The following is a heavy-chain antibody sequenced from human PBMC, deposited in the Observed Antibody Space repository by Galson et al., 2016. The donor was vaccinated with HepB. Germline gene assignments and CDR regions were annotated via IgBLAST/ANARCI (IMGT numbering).Heavy chain of an antibody. D-gene: IGHD1-26*01. Sequence: SLRLSCAASGFMFSNHWMSWVRQAPGKGLEWVACIKGDDSEKHYIDSVKGRFTISRDNSKDTLFLQMNNLTAEDTAVYYCARARREVLHYFDYWGHGALVTVSS. J-gene: IGHJ4*01. CDR2: IKGDDSEK. V-gene: IGHV3-7*01. CDR1: GFMFSNHW. CDR3: ARARREVLHYFDY.